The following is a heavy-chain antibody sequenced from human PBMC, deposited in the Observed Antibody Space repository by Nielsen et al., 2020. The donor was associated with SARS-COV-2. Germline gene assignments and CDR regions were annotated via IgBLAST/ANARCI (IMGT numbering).Heavy chain of an antibody. J-gene: IGHJ4*02. V-gene: IGHV3-30*18. CDR2: ISYDGSNK. D-gene: IGHD1-26*01. CDR3: AKERELAGDYYFDY. CDR1: GFTFSSYG. Sequence: SLKISCATSGFTFSSYGMHWVRQAPGKGLEWVAVISYDGSNKYYADSVKGRFTISRDNSKNTLYLQMNSLRAEDTAVYYCAKERELAGDYYFDYWGQGTLVTVSS.